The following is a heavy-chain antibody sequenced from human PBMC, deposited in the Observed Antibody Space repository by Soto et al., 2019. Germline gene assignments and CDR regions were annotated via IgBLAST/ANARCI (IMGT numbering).Heavy chain of an antibody. CDR2: IYHSGST. CDR1: GGSISSSNW. V-gene: IGHV4-4*02. CDR3: ARDVAYCGGDCYARWFDP. J-gene: IGHJ5*02. D-gene: IGHD2-21*02. Sequence: QVQLQESGPGLVKPSGTLSLTCAVSGGSISSSNWWSWVRQPPGKGLEWIGEIYHSGSTNYNPSLKSRVTITVDKSNNPFSLKLRSVTAADTAVYYCARDVAYCGGDCYARWFDPWGQGTLVTVSS.